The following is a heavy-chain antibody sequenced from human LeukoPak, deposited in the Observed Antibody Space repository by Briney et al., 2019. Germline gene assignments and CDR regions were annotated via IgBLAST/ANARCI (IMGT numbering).Heavy chain of an antibody. CDR2: INPNTGGT. D-gene: IGHD4-23*01. Sequence: ASVKMSCKASGYTFTGYYMHWVRQAPGQGLEWMGWINPNTGGTYYAQKFQGRVTWTRDTSITTAYMELSRLRSDDTAVYFCAREGMDYGGNSVFVLWGQGTLATVSS. V-gene: IGHV1-2*02. J-gene: IGHJ4*02. CDR1: GYTFTGYY. CDR3: AREGMDYGGNSVFVL.